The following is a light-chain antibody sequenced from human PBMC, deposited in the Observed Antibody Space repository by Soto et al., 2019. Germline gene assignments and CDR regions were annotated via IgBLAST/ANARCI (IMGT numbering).Light chain of an antibody. Sequence: DIVMTQSPDSLAVSLGERATINCKSSQSVSSNLAWYQQKPGQAPRLLIYGASNRVTGIPARFSGSGSGTEFTLTISSLQSEDFAVYYCQQYKNWLRGTFGQGTRLEIK. CDR1: QSVSSN. J-gene: IGKJ5*01. V-gene: IGKV3-15*01. CDR2: GAS. CDR3: QQYKNWLRGT.